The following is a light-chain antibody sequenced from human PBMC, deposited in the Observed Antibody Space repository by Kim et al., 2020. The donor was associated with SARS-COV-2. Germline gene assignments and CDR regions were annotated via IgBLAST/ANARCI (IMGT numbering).Light chain of an antibody. CDR3: QQYGNSPHT. V-gene: IGKV3-20*01. Sequence: APGKSAPLPCRASQSVSSSYLAWYQQKPGQAPRLLIYGASSRATGVPDRFSGSGSGTDFTLTITRLEPEDFAVYYCQQYGNSPHTFGQGTKVDIK. J-gene: IGKJ1*01. CDR1: QSVSSSY. CDR2: GAS.